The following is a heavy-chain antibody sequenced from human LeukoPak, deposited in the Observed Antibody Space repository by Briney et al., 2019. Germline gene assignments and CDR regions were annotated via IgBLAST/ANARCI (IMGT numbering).Heavy chain of an antibody. Sequence: ASVKVSCKACGGTFSSYVISWVRQAPGQGLEWMGGIIPIFGTANYAQKFQGRVTITADESTSTAYMELSSLRSEDTAVYYCASRLERYCSGGSCYPEDYWGQGTLVTVSS. V-gene: IGHV1-69*13. CDR1: GGTFSSYV. CDR3: ASRLERYCSGGSCYPEDY. D-gene: IGHD2-15*01. J-gene: IGHJ4*02. CDR2: IIPIFGTA.